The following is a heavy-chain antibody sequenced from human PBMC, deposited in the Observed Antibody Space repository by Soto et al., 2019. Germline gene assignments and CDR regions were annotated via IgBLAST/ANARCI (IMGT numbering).Heavy chain of an antibody. V-gene: IGHV3-33*01. Sequence: QVQLVESEGGVVQPGRSLTLSCAASAFTFNAYAMHWVRQAPGKGLEWVAVIWYDGSNKYYGDSVKGRFTISRDNSKNVLYLQMNSLRADDTAVYYCARGLGGYEILRGGDYYYAMDVW. CDR2: IWYDGSNK. CDR1: AFTFNAYA. D-gene: IGHD3-9*01. CDR3: ARGLGGYEILRGGDYYYAMDV. J-gene: IGHJ6*01.